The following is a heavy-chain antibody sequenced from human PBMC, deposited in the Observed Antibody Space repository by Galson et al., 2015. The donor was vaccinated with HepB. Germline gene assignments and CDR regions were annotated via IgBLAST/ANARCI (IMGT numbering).Heavy chain of an antibody. D-gene: IGHD3-16*01. CDR3: TPRPRVSGRGSGY. V-gene: IGHV3-15*05. J-gene: IGHJ4*02. CDR2: ITSKSDGGTL. Sequence: SLRLSCAASGFAFSYAWMSWVRQAPGQGLEWVGRITSKSDGGTLDYAAPVKGRFTISRDDSEHTVYLQLNSLKTEDTAVYYCTPRPRVSGRGSGYWGQGAVVTVSS. CDR1: GFAFSYAW.